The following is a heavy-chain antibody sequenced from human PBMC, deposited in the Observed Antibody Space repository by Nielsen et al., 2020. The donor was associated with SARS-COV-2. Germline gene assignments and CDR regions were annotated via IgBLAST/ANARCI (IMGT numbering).Heavy chain of an antibody. J-gene: IGHJ6*02. V-gene: IGHV4-39*01. CDR2: IYYSGST. CDR1: GGSISSSSYY. Sequence: SETLSLTCTVSGGSISSSSYYWGWIRQPPGKGLEWIGSIYYSGSTYYNPSLKSRVTISVDTSKNQFSLKLSSVTAADTAVYYCARRVRVNDYGETWYYYYGMDVWGQGTTVTVSS. CDR3: ARRVRVNDYGETWYYYYGMDV. D-gene: IGHD4-17*01.